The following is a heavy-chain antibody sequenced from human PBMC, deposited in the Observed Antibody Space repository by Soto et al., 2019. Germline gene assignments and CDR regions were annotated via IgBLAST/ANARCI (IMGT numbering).Heavy chain of an antibody. CDR3: ARASSGWYGSDFDY. D-gene: IGHD6-19*01. Sequence: GGSLRLSCAASGFTFSSYDMHWVRQATGKGLEWVSAIGTAGDTYYPGSVKGRFTISRENAKNSLYLQMNSLRAEDTAVYYCARASSGWYGSDFDYWGQGTLVTVSS. CDR2: IGTAGDT. CDR1: GFTFSSYD. J-gene: IGHJ4*02. V-gene: IGHV3-13*01.